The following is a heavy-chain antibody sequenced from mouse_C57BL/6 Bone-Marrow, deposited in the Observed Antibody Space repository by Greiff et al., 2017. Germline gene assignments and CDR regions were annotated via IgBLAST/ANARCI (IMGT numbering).Heavy chain of an antibody. J-gene: IGHJ1*03. CDR2: VDPEDGDT. V-gene: IGHV14-1*01. CDR1: GFNIKDSY. CDR3: TTNYWYFDV. Sequence: EVQLQQSGAELVRPGASVKLSCTASGFNIKDSYMPWVKQRPEQGLEWLGRVDPEDGDTEYAPKFPGKATMTADTSSNTAYLQLSSLTSEDTAVYYCTTNYWYFDVWGTGTTVTVSS.